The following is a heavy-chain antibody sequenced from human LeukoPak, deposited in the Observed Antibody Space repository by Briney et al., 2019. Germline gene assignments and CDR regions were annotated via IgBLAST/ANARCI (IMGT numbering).Heavy chain of an antibody. Sequence: GGSLRLSCAGTGFMFSSYSMNWVRQAPGKGLEWVSSISSRSSNIYYADSVKGRFTISRDNAKNSLYLQMNSLRVEDTAVYFCARGRRYYYDSSGYCDYWGQGTLVTVSS. CDR3: ARGRRYYYDSSGYCDY. CDR1: GFMFSSYS. D-gene: IGHD3-22*01. V-gene: IGHV3-21*01. CDR2: ISSRSSNI. J-gene: IGHJ4*02.